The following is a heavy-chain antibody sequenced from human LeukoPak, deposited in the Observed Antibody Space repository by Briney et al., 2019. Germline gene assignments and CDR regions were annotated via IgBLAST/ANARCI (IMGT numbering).Heavy chain of an antibody. D-gene: IGHD6-6*01. CDR1: GGSIISNY. J-gene: IGHJ6*03. V-gene: IGHV4-4*09. CDR2: IYTSVSS. Sequence: SETLSLTCTVPGGSIISNYWSWIRQPPGTGLEWIGDIYTSVSSNYNPSLKSRVTISLDTSKNQYSLKLSSVTAADTAVYYCARRCSIAARSYYYYYMDVWGKRTTVTVS. CDR3: ARRCSIAARSYYYYYMDV.